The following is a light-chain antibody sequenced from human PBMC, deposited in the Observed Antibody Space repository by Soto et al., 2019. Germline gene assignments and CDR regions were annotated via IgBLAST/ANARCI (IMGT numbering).Light chain of an antibody. Sequence: QSALTQPPSASGSPGQSVTISCTGTSSDVGAYTYVSWNQQYPGKAPKLMIYEVTKRPPGVPDRFSGSKSGNAPSLAVSRLQAEDEADYYCTSDVGGDIGVFGGGTKVTVL. CDR3: TSDVGGDIGV. V-gene: IGLV2-8*01. J-gene: IGLJ3*02. CDR2: EVT. CDR1: SSDVGAYTY.